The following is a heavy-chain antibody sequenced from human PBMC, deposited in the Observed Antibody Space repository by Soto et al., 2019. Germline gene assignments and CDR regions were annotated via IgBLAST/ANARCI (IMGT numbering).Heavy chain of an antibody. Sequence: QVQLQQWGAGLLKPSETLSLTCAVYGGSFSGYYWSWIRQPPGKGLEWIGEINHSGSTNYNPSLKCRVTISVDTSKNQFSLKLSSVTAADTAVYYCARGREGYYDSSGYYSPFDYWGQGTLVTVSS. CDR1: GGSFSGYY. D-gene: IGHD3-22*01. V-gene: IGHV4-34*01. J-gene: IGHJ4*02. CDR2: INHSGST. CDR3: ARGREGYYDSSGYYSPFDY.